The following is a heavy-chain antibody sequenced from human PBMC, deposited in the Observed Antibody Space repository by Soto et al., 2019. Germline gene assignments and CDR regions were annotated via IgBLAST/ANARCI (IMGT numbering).Heavy chain of an antibody. V-gene: IGHV3-15*07. D-gene: IGHD3-10*01. CDR1: GFTFSNAW. CDR3: TTELFGSGSYYGGSFDY. Sequence: GGSLRLSCAASGFTFSNAWMNWVRQAPGKGLEWVGRIKSKTDGGVTDYAAPGKGRFTISIDDSKNTLYLQMNSLKTEYTAVYYCTTELFGSGSYYGGSFDYWGQGTLVTVSS. CDR2: IKSKTDGGVT. J-gene: IGHJ4*02.